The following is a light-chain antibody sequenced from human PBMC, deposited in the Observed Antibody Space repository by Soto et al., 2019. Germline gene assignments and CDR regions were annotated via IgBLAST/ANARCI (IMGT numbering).Light chain of an antibody. J-gene: IGKJ2*01. CDR2: AAS. V-gene: IGKV1-8*01. CDR1: QGISSY. Sequence: AIRMTQSPSSLSASTGDRVTITCRASQGISSYLAWYQQKPGKAPKLLIYAASTLQSGVPSRFSVSGSGTDFTLAISCLQSEYFATYYCQQYYSYPHTFGQGTKLEIK. CDR3: QQYYSYPHT.